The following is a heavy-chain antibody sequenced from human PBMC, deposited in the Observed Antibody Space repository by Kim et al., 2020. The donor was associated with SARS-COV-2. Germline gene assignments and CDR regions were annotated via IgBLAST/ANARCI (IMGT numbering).Heavy chain of an antibody. D-gene: IGHD2-15*01. CDR3: ARAECSGGSCYSGYRYYYYGMDV. V-gene: IGHV1-69*04. J-gene: IGHJ6*02. CDR1: GGTFSSYA. Sequence: SVKVSCKASGGTFSSYAISWVRQAPGQGLEWMGRIIPILGIANYAQKFQGRVTITADKSTSTAYMELSSLRSEDTAVYYCARAECSGGSCYSGYRYYYYGMDVWGQGTTVTVSS. CDR2: IIPILGIA.